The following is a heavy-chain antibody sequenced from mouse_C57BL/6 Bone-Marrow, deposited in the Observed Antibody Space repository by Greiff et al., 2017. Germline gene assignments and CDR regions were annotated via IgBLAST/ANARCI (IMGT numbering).Heavy chain of an antibody. CDR2: ISSGGSYT. CDR1: GFTFSSYG. J-gene: IGHJ4*01. D-gene: IGHD1-1*01. CDR3: ARLDYYDDYYAMDY. V-gene: IGHV5-6*01. Sequence: EVQLVESGGDLVKPGGSLKLSCAASGFTFSSYGMSWVRQTPDKRLEWVATISSGGSYTYYPDSVKGRFTIARDNAKNTLYLQMSSLKSEDTAMYYLARLDYYDDYYAMDYWGQGTSVTVSS.